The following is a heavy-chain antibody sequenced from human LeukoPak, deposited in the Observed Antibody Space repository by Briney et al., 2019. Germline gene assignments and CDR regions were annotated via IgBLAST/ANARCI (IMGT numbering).Heavy chain of an antibody. J-gene: IGHJ4*02. CDR1: GFTFSSYA. V-gene: IGHV3-30-3*01. D-gene: IGHD5-18*01. CDR2: ISYDGSNK. CDR3: ARGEYTYVYFDY. Sequence: PGGSLRLSCAASGFTFSSYAMHWVRQAPGKGLEWVAVISYDGSNKYYADSVKGRFTISRDNSKNTLYLQMNSLRAEDTAVYYCARGEYTYVYFDYWGQGTLVTVSS.